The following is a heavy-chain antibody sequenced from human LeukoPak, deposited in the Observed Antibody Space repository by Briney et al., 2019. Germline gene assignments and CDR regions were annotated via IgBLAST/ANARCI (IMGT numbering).Heavy chain of an antibody. J-gene: IGHJ5*02. CDR1: GGSISSYY. CDR3: AGYDSSGHYSP. CDR2: IYNGGSN. D-gene: IGHD3-22*01. Sequence: PSGTVALTCTVSGGSISSYYRSWIRQPPGKGLEWIGHIYNGGSNNYKPSLKSRVTISLGTSQNQFLLKLYYVNAADTAVYSFAGYDSSGHYSPWGEGTLVTVPS. V-gene: IGHV4-59*08.